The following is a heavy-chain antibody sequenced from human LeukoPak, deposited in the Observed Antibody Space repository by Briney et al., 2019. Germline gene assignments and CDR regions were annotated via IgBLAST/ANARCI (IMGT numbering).Heavy chain of an antibody. J-gene: IGHJ5*02. D-gene: IGHD3-10*01. V-gene: IGHV4-30-2*01. CDR1: GGSISSGGYY. CDR3: ARRSPGTRWFDP. Sequence: SQTLSLTCTVSGGSISSGGYYWTWIRQPPGKGLEWIGEINHSGSTNYNPSLKSRVTISVDTSKNQFSLKLSSVTAADTAVYYCARRSPGTRWFDPWGQGTLVTVSS. CDR2: INHSGST.